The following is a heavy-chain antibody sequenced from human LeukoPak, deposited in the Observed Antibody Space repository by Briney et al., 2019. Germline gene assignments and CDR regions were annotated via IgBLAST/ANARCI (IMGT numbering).Heavy chain of an antibody. Sequence: ASVKVSCKASGYTFTGYYMHWVRQAPGQGLEWMGWINPNSGGTNYAQKFQGRVTMTRDTSTSPAYMDLSRLTSDDTAVYYCARDQGSSLGGDYWGQGTLVTVSS. CDR2: INPNSGGT. J-gene: IGHJ4*02. D-gene: IGHD6-13*01. V-gene: IGHV1-2*02. CDR3: ARDQGSSLGGDY. CDR1: GYTFTGYY.